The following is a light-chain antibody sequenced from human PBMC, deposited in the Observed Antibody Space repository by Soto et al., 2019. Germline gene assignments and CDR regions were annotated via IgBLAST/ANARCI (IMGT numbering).Light chain of an antibody. J-gene: IGKJ2*01. CDR2: DAS. V-gene: IGKV1-5*01. Sequence: DIQMTQSPSTLSASLGDRVTITCRASQNINSWLAWYQQKPGKATKLLIYDASSLERGVPSRFRGSGSGTEFTLTFSSLQPDDFATYGCKQYNSYYTFGQGTKLEIK. CDR1: QNINSW. CDR3: KQYNSYYT.